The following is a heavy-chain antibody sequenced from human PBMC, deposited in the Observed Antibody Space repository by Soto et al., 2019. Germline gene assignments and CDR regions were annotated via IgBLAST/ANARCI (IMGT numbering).Heavy chain of an antibody. CDR2: IYYSGST. CDR1: GGSISSYY. J-gene: IGHJ5*02. D-gene: IGHD3-3*01. Sequence: TLSLTCTVSGGSISSYYWSWIRQPPGKGLEWIGYIYYSGSTNYNPSLKSRVTISIDTSKNQFSLRLNSVTAADRAVYFCARGVTVFGLVSRFWFDPWGQGTVVTVSS. V-gene: IGHV4-59*08. CDR3: ARGVTVFGLVSRFWFDP.